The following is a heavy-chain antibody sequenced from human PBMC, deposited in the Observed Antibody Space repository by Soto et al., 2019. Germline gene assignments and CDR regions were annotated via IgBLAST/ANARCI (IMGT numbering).Heavy chain of an antibody. V-gene: IGHV1-8*01. D-gene: IGHD3-16*01. Sequence: SVKLAGRGAGDTFSSYSITCVRQAPGQGLEWMGWINPNSGNTDYAQKFQGRVTMTRNTSTSTAYMELSSLRSEDTAVYYCARGGGPGAYGRGYYYYYMDVWGKGTTVTVSS. CDR2: INPNSGNT. CDR3: ARGGGPGAYGRGYYYYYMDV. CDR1: GDTFSSYS. J-gene: IGHJ6*03.